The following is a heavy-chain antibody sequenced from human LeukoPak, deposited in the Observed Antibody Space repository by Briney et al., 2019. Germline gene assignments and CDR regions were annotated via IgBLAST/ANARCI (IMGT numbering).Heavy chain of an antibody. CDR2: IYYGGST. J-gene: IGHJ4*02. V-gene: IGHV4-59*01. CDR1: GGSISSYY. D-gene: IGHD2-15*01. CDR3: ARDIGPKTGYCRGGSCYPAEGYFDY. Sequence: PSETLSLTCTVSGGSISSYYWSWIRQPPGKGLEWIGYIYYGGSTVYNPSLKSRVTLSVDTSNNQFSLRLSSVTAADTAVYYSARDIGPKTGYCRGGSCYPAEGYFDYWGQGTLVTVSS.